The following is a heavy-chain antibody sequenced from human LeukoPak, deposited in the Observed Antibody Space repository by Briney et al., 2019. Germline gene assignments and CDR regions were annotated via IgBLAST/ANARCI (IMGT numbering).Heavy chain of an antibody. D-gene: IGHD6-13*01. CDR1: GYSFTNYW. CDR2: IYPGDSDT. Sequence: PGESLKISCKGSGYSFTNYWIGWVRQMPGKGLEWMGIIYPGDSDTRYSPSFRGQVTISADKSINTAYLQWSSLKASDTAMYYCATYSSSWSYFDYWGQGTLVTVSS. J-gene: IGHJ4*02. CDR3: ATYSSSWSYFDY. V-gene: IGHV5-51*01.